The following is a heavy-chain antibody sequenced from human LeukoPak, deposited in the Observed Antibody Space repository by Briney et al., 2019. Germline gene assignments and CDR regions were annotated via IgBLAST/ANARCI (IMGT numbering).Heavy chain of an antibody. D-gene: IGHD6-13*01. CDR3: ARAGSSWYVLVNY. Sequence: PGGSLRLSCAASGFTFSSYDMNWVRQAPGKGLEWVSYISSSGSSIYYADSVKGRFTISRDNAKNSLYLQMNSLRAEDTAVYYCARAGSSWYVLVNYWGQGTLVTVSS. CDR2: ISSSGSSI. CDR1: GFTFSSYD. J-gene: IGHJ4*02. V-gene: IGHV3-48*03.